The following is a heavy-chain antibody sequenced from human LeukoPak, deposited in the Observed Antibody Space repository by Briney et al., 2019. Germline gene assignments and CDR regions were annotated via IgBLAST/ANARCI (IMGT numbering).Heavy chain of an antibody. CDR2: ISWDGGST. D-gene: IGHD3-22*01. J-gene: IGHJ4*02. CDR1: GFTFDDYA. V-gene: IGHV3-43D*03. Sequence: PGGSLRLSCAASGFTFDDYAMHWVRQAPGKGLEWVSLISWDGGSTYYADSVKGRFTISRDNSKNSLYLQMNSLRAEDTALYYCAKDRLHRYYYDSSGYSDYFDYWGQGTLVTVSS. CDR3: AKDRLHRYYYDSSGYSDYFDY.